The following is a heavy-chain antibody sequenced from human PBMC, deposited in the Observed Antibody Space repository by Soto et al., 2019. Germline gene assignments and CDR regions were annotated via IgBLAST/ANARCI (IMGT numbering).Heavy chain of an antibody. Sequence: SGPTLVNPTQTLTLTCTVSGFSVSTSGMCVSWIRQPPGKAVEWLALIDWDNNKYYSTSLKTRLTISKDTSKNQVVLTMTNVDPVDIATYYCARSTGYYYYYGVDVWGPGTTVTVSS. V-gene: IGHV2-70*13. CDR2: IDWDNNK. CDR3: ARSTGYYYYYGVDV. CDR1: GFSVSTSGMC. D-gene: IGHD1-1*01. J-gene: IGHJ6*02.